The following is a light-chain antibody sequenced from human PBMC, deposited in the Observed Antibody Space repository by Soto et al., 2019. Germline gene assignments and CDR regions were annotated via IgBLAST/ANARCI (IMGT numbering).Light chain of an antibody. CDR2: SAS. J-gene: IGKJ5*01. CDR1: QGISNC. CDR3: QQCNSFPIT. Sequence: DLQMTQSPSSVSASVGDRVTITCRASQGISNCLAWYQQKPGKAPQLLIYSASTIQSGVPSRFSGSGSGTDFTLTISSLQPEDFATYYCQQCNSFPITFGQGTRLEIK. V-gene: IGKV1-12*01.